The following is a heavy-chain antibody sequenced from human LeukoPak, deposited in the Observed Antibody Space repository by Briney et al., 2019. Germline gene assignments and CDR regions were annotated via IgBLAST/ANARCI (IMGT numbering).Heavy chain of an antibody. D-gene: IGHD2-21*02. V-gene: IGHV3-33*01. J-gene: IGHJ4*02. Sequence: PGRSLRLSCAASGFTFSSYGMHWVRQAPGKGLEWVAVIWYDGSNKYYADSVKGRFTISRDNSKNTLYLQMNSLRAEDTAVYYCARVHDCGGDCYPGHFDYWGQGTPVTVSS. CDR3: ARVHDCGGDCYPGHFDY. CDR2: IWYDGSNK. CDR1: GFTFSSYG.